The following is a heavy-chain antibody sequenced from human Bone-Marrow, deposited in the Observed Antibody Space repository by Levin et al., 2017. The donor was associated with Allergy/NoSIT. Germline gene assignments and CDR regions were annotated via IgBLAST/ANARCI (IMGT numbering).Heavy chain of an antibody. CDR2: IFWNDER. D-gene: IGHD7-27*01. J-gene: IGHJ4*02. V-gene: IGHV2-5*01. CDR1: GFSLSTSGVG. Sequence: SGPTLVKPTQTLTLTCTFSGFSLSTSGVGVGWIRQPPGKALDWLALIFWNDERRYSPSLKSRLTLTKDTSKNQVVLTMTNMDPVDTATYYGVHNTVLTGDGGYFDYWGQGTLVTVSS. CDR3: VHNTVLTGDGGYFDY.